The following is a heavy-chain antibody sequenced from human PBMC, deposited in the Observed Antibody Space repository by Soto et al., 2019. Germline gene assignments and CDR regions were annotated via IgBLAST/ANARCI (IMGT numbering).Heavy chain of an antibody. J-gene: IGHJ4*02. CDR3: ERELPYYESSDSYFDY. CDR1: GDSVSGNSAA. CDR2: TYYRSKWYN. D-gene: IGHD3-16*01. Sequence: PSQTLSLTCAISGDSVSGNSAAWNWIRQSPSRGLEWLGRTYYRSKWYNDYAVSVKSRITVTPDTSKNQFSLNLNSVTPEDTAVYYCERELPYYESSDSYFDYWRQRAMVTVSS. V-gene: IGHV6-1*01.